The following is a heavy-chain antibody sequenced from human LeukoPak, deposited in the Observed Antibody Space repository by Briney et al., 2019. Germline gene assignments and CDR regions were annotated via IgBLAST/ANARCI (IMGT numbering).Heavy chain of an antibody. CDR3: AKASYYYGDYGY. Sequence: GGSLRLSCSASGFTFSSYAMSWVRQAPGKGLEWVSAISGSGGSTYYADSVKGRFTISRDNSKNTLYLQMNSLRAEDTAVYYCAKASYYYGDYGYWGQGTLVTVSS. J-gene: IGHJ4*02. V-gene: IGHV3-23*01. CDR2: ISGSGGST. D-gene: IGHD4-17*01. CDR1: GFTFSSYA.